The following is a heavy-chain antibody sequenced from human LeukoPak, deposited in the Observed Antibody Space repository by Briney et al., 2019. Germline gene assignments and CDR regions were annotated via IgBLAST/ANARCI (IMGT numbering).Heavy chain of an antibody. D-gene: IGHD2-15*01. J-gene: IGHJ6*02. CDR1: GYTFTGYY. Sequence: ASVKVSCKASGYTFTGYYMHWVRQAPGQGLEWMGWINPNSGGTNYAQKFQGSVTLTRDTSINTAYMEVSRLRSDDTAVYYCARDHCSSGGCYEHYYYGVDVWGQGTTVTVSS. CDR3: ARDHCSSGGCYEHYYYGVDV. CDR2: INPNSGGT. V-gene: IGHV1-2*04.